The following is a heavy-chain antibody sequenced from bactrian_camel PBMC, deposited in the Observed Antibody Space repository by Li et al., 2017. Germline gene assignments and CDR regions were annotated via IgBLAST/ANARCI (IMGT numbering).Heavy chain of an antibody. J-gene: IGHJ4*01. CDR1: GYTYSSNC. CDR3: AAEDAYFSDYDVPLGPHRYNY. V-gene: IGHV3S53*01. CDR2: FDSDGTI. Sequence: VQLVESGGGSVSAGGSLTLSCAASGYTYSSNCMGWFRQAPGKEREGVAAFDSDGTITYADSVKGRFTISKDNAKNTLYLQMNSLKPEDTAMYYCAAEDAYFSDYDVPLGPHRYNYWGQGTQVTVS. D-gene: IGHD4*01.